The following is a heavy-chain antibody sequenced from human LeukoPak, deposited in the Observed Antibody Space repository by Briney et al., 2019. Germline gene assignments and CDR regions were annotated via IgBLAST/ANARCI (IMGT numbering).Heavy chain of an antibody. J-gene: IGHJ4*02. V-gene: IGHV1-3*02. CDR3: ARAYNYYDSSGYYLGYYFDY. D-gene: IGHD3-22*01. CDR2: SNAGNGNT. Sequence: ASVKVSCKASGYTFTSYAMHWVRHAHGQRLEWMGWSNAGNGNTKYSQEFQGRVTITRDTSASTAYMELSSLRSEDMAVYYCARAYNYYDSSGYYLGYYFDYWGQGTLVTVSS. CDR1: GYTFTSYA.